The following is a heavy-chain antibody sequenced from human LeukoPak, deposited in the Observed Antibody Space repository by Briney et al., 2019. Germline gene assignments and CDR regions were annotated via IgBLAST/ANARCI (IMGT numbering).Heavy chain of an antibody. D-gene: IGHD1-26*01. V-gene: IGHV3-48*04. CDR1: GFTFSSYS. CDR2: ISSSGDTI. J-gene: IGHJ4*02. Sequence: SGGSLRLSCAASGFTFSSYSMNWIRQAPGKGLEWISYISSSGDTIFYADSVKGRFTISRDNAKNSLYLQMNSLRADDTAVYYCAREAAATLFDYWGQGTLVTVSS. CDR3: AREAAATLFDY.